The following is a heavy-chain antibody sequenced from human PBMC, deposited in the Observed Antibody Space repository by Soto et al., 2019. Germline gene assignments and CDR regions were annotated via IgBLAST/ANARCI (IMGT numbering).Heavy chain of an antibody. CDR2: IIPIFGTA. D-gene: IGHD4-17*01. CDR1: GGTFSSYA. J-gene: IGHJ6*02. CDR3: ARDQEVTTVVSYYYYGMDV. V-gene: IGHV1-69*01. Sequence: VKVSCKASGGTFSSYAISWVRQAPGQGLEWMGGIIPIFGTANYAQKFQGRVTITADESTSTAYMELSSLRSEDTAVYYCARDQEVTTVVSYYYYGMDVWGQGTTVTVSS.